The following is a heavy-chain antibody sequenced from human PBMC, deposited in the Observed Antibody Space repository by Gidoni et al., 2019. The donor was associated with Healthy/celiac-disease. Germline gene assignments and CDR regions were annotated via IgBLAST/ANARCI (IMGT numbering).Heavy chain of an antibody. D-gene: IGHD6-6*01. J-gene: IGHJ5*02. CDR1: GAPLSSYY. V-gene: IGHV4-59*08. Sequence: QVQLQASGPGLVKPSETLSLTCTVSGAPLSSYYWRWLRQPPGKGLEWIGYVYYSGSTHYNPSLKSRVTISVDTSKNQFSLKLSSVTAADTAVYYCARLKRGIAARPGFDPWGQGTLVTVLL. CDR2: VYYSGST. CDR3: ARLKRGIAARPGFDP.